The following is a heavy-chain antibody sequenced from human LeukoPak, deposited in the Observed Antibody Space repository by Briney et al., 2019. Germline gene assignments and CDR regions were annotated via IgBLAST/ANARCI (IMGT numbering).Heavy chain of an antibody. CDR3: ARGYSHLTS. CDR2: IYYSGST. J-gene: IGHJ4*02. V-gene: IGHV4-31*03. CDR1: GDSISSGGYY. D-gene: IGHD2-21*01. Sequence: TSQTLSLTCTVSGDSISSGGYYWPWIRQHPGKGLEWIGYIYYSGSTYYNPSLKSRFTISVDTSKNQFSLKLSSVTAADTAVYYCARGYSHLTSWGQGTLVTVSS.